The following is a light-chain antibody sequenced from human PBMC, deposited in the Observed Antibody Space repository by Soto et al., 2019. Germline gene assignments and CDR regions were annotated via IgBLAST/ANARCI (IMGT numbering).Light chain of an antibody. J-gene: IGLJ1*01. CDR2: DVN. CDR3: SSYHSSSTRPYV. CDR1: SSDVGGYNL. Sequence: QSALTQPASVSGSPGQSITISCTGTSSDVGGYNLVSWYQQYPDKAPKLMIFDVNTRPSGVSNRFSGSKSGNTASLTISGLLDADDDDYYCSSYHSSSTRPYVFGTGTKLTVL. V-gene: IGLV2-14*01.